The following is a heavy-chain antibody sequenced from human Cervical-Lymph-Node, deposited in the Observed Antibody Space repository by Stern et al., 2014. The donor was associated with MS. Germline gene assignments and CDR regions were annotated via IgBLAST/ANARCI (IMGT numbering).Heavy chain of an antibody. J-gene: IGHJ4*02. CDR3: TREATAHSGTFDF. CDR2: IIPMYGAA. CDR1: GGSFSSYA. V-gene: IGHV1-69*01. D-gene: IGHD1-14*01. Sequence: VQLVESGAAMKKPGSSVEVSCKASGGSFSSYAVNWVRQAPGQAPEWMGGIIPMYGAANYAQKFQGRVTLIADESTSTAYMELISLTSEDTAVYYCTREATAHSGTFDFWGQGTLVTV.